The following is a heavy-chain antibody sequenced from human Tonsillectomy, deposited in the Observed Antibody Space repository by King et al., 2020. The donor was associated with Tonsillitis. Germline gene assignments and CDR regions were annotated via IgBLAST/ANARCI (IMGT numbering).Heavy chain of an antibody. D-gene: IGHD6-13*01. Sequence: VQLVESGGGLVQPGRSLRLSCTASGFTFGDYAMSWVRQAPGKGLEWVGFIRSKAYGGTAEYAASVKGRFTISRDDSKSIAYLQMNSLKTEDTAVYYCTSRIAAPGFDYWGQGTLVTVSS. CDR3: TSRIAAPGFDY. V-gene: IGHV3-49*04. CDR2: IRSKAYGGTA. CDR1: GFTFGDYA. J-gene: IGHJ4*02.